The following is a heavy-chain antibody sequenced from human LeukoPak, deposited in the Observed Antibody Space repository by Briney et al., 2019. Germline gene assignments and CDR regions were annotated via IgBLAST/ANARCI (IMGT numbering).Heavy chain of an antibody. J-gene: IGHJ6*02. CDR2: IRSKANSYAT. CDR1: GFTFSGSA. Sequence: GGSLRLSCAASGFTFSGSAMHWVRQASGKGLEWVGRIRSKANSYATAYAASVKGRFTISRDDSKNTAYLQMNSLKTEDTAVYYCTRAAGDYYYYYGLDVWGQGTTVTVSS. V-gene: IGHV3-73*01. D-gene: IGHD6-13*01. CDR3: TRAAGDYYYYYGLDV.